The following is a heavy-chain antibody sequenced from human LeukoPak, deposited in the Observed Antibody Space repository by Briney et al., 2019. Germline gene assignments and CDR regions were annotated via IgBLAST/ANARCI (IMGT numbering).Heavy chain of an antibody. CDR2: IYYSGNT. CDR1: GGSISSSSYY. CDR3: ARMTTVWYFDL. D-gene: IGHD4-11*01. Sequence: PSETLSLTCTASGGSISSSSYYWGWIRQPPGKGLEWIGSIYYSGNTYYNPSLKSRVTISVDTSKNQFSLKLSSVTAADTAVYYCARMTTVWYFDLWGRGTLVTVSS. V-gene: IGHV4-39*01. J-gene: IGHJ2*01.